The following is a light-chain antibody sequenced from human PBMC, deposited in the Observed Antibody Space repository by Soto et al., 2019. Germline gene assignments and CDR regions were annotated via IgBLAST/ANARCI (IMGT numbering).Light chain of an antibody. CDR3: QTWGTGIPV. J-gene: IGLJ2*01. CDR1: SGHSRYA. V-gene: IGLV4-69*01. CDR2: LNSDGSH. Sequence: QLMLTQSPSASASLGASVKLTCTLSSGHSRYAIAWHQQQPEKGPRYLMKLNSDGSHSKGDGIPDRFSGSSSGAERYLTISSLQSEDEADYYCQTWGTGIPVFGGGTKLTVL.